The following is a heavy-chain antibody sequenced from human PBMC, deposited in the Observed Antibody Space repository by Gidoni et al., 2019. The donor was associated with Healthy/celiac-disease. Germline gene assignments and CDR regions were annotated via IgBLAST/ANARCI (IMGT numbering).Heavy chain of an antibody. Sequence: QVLLVASGGGLVKPGWSLRLSCAASGFPFSDYYMSWIRQAPGKGLEWVSYISSSSSYTNYADSVKGRFTISRDNAKNSLYLQMNSLRAEDTAVYYCARDIPSYCSSTSCYAGEDWFDPWGQGTLVTVSS. CDR3: ARDIPSYCSSTSCYAGEDWFDP. J-gene: IGHJ5*02. V-gene: IGHV3-11*05. CDR2: ISSSSSYT. D-gene: IGHD2-2*01. CDR1: GFPFSDYY.